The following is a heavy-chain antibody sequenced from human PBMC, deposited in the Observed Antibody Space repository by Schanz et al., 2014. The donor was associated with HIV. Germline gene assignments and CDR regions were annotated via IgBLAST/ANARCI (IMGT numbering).Heavy chain of an antibody. CDR3: ARAGSAPGLRGYWFDP. J-gene: IGHJ5*02. CDR2: MTPKSGNT. D-gene: IGHD3-10*01. V-gene: IGHV1-8*02. CDR1: GYTFSSYY. Sequence: QVQLVQSGAEVKKPGASVKVSCKAPGYTFSSYYIHWVRQAPGQGLEWMGWMTPKSGNTGYAQKFHGRIIMTRNTSLNTAYLELSGLRSEDTARYYCARAGSAPGLRGYWFDPWGQGTLVTVSS.